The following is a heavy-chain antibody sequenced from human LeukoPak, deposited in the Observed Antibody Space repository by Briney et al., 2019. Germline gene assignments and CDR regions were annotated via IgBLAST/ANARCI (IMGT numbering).Heavy chain of an antibody. V-gene: IGHV3-7*03. Sequence: GGSLRLSCAASGFTFSSYWMNWARQAPGKGLEWVASINHNGNVNYYVDSVKGRFTISRDNAKNSLYLQTSNLRAEDTAVYFCARGGGLDVWGQGARSPSP. J-gene: IGHJ6*02. CDR1: GFTFSSYW. CDR2: INHNGNVN. CDR3: ARGGGLDV. D-gene: IGHD3-16*01.